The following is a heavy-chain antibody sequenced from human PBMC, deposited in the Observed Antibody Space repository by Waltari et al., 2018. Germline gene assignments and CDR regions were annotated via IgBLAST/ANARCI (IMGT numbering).Heavy chain of an antibody. D-gene: IGHD6-19*01. CDR2: RKQYGSES. V-gene: IGHV3-7*01. CDR1: GFTFSSYS. Sequence: EVQLVESGGGLVQPGGSLRLSCTASGFTFSSYSMVWVRQAPGKGVWWVATRKQYGSESYYVDSVKGRFTFSRDNAKNSLYLQMNSLRAEDTAVYYCARPYSSGWYINFDYWGQGTLVTVSS. J-gene: IGHJ4*02. CDR3: ARPYSSGWYINFDY.